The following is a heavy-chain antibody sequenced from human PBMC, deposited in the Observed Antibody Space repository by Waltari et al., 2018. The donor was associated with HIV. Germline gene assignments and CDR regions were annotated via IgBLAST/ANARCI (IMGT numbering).Heavy chain of an antibody. D-gene: IGHD3-10*01. CDR2: FDPEDDET. CDR1: GHTLSELS. Sequence: QVQLVQSGAEVKKPGASVKVSCKVSGHTLSELSMHWARQVPGKGREWMGNFDPEDDETIYAQKFQSRVTMTEDTSSDTAYMELSSLTSGDTAVYYCATDFSGMVRAYSYYSLDVWGQGTTVTVSS. CDR3: ATDFSGMVRAYSYYSLDV. V-gene: IGHV1-24*01. J-gene: IGHJ6*02.